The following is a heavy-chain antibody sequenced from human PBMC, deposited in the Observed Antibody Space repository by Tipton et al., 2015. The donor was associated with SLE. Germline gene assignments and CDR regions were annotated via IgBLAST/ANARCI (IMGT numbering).Heavy chain of an antibody. CDR2: IYYSGST. Sequence: TLSLTCTVSGASISSGGYYWSWFRQLPGKGLEWIGYIYYSGSTYYNPSLKSRVTISLDASNNPFSLRRTSMTAADTAVYYCARDDLSDAFDVWGPGTMVTVSS. J-gene: IGHJ3*01. CDR3: ARDDLSDAFDV. D-gene: IGHD3/OR15-3a*01. CDR1: GASISSGGYY. V-gene: IGHV4-31*03.